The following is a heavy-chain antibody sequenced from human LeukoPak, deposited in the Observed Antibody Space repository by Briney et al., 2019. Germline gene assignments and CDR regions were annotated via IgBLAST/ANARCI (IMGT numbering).Heavy chain of an antibody. V-gene: IGHV3-30*04. D-gene: IGHD6-6*01. Sequence: GGSLRLSCATSGFIFSSFTIHWVRQSPGKGLEWVALISYDGSNKYYADSVKGRFTISRDNAKNSLYLQMNSLRAEDTAVYYCAREPRSIAARGKFDYWGQGTLVTVSS. CDR1: GFIFSSFT. CDR2: ISYDGSNK. CDR3: AREPRSIAARGKFDY. J-gene: IGHJ4*02.